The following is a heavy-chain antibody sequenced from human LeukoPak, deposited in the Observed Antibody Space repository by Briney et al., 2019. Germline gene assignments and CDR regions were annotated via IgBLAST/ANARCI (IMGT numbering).Heavy chain of an antibody. CDR2: IHYSGST. D-gene: IGHD5-18*01. CDR1: GGSISSGSYY. Sequence: SETLSLTCTVSGGSISSGSYYWSWIRQPPGKGLEWIGYIHYSGSTNYNPSLKSRVTISVDTSKNQFSLKLSSVTAADTAVYYCARTTEGGYTYGYFYYYMDVWGKGTTVTISS. V-gene: IGHV4-61*01. J-gene: IGHJ6*03. CDR3: ARTTEGGYTYGYFYYYMDV.